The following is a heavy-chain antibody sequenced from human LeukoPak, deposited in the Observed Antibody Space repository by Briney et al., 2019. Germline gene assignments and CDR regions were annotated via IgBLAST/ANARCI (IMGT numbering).Heavy chain of an antibody. J-gene: IGHJ4*02. Sequence: ASVKVSCKASGYTFTSYYMHWVRQAPGQGLEWMGIINPSGGGTSYAQNFQGRVTMTRDVSTSTVYMELSSLRSEDTAVYYCARGAAMRYFDYWGQGTLVIVSS. CDR2: INPSGGGT. D-gene: IGHD2-2*01. CDR1: GYTFTSYY. V-gene: IGHV1-46*01. CDR3: ARGAAMRYFDY.